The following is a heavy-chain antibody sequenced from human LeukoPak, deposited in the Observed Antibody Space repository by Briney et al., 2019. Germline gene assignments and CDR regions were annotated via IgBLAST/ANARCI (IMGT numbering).Heavy chain of an antibody. D-gene: IGHD4-17*01. CDR3: ARESLYCGDHPFDY. CDR2: INPNSGGT. J-gene: IGHJ4*02. CDR1: GYTFTGYY. V-gene: IGHV1-2*02. Sequence: EASVKVSCKASGYTFTGYYMHWVRQAPGQGLEWMGWINPNSGGTNYAQKFQGRVTMTRDTSTSTAYMELSRLRSDDTAVYYCARESLYCGDHPFDYWGQGTLVTVSS.